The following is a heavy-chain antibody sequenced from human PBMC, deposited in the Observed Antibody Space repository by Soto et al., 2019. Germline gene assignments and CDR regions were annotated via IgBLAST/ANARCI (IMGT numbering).Heavy chain of an antibody. Sequence: PGGSLRLSCAASGFTFSSYGMHWVRQAPGKGLEWVAVIWYDGSNKYYADSVKGRFTISRDNSKNTLYLQMNSLRAEDTAVYYCARDRLGSSWTKYYSYYGMDVWGQGTTVTVSS. V-gene: IGHV3-33*01. D-gene: IGHD6-13*01. CDR1: GFTFSSYG. CDR3: ARDRLGSSWTKYYSYYGMDV. CDR2: IWYDGSNK. J-gene: IGHJ6*02.